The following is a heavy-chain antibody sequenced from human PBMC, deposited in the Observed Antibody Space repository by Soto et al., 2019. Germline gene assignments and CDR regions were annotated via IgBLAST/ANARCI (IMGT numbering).Heavy chain of an antibody. CDR2: ISWNSGSI. J-gene: IGHJ3*02. CDR3: AKAVVNWHNAVDI. V-gene: IGHV3-9*01. Sequence: EVQLVESGGGLVQPGRSLRLSCAASGFTFDDYAMHWVRQAPGKGLEWVSGISWNSGSIGYADSVKGRFTISRDNAKNSLYLQMNSLRAEDTALYYCAKAVVNWHNAVDIWGQGTMVTVSS. CDR1: GFTFDDYA. D-gene: IGHD2-21*01.